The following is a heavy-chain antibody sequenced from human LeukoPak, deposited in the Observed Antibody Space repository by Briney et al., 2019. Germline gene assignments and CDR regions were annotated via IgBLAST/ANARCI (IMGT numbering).Heavy chain of an antibody. Sequence: SVKVSCKASGGTFSSYAISWVRQAPGQGLEWMGGIIPIFGTANYAQKFQGRVTITADESTSTAYMELSSLRSDDTAVYYCARVGGLSNWFDPWGQGTLVTVSS. CDR1: GGTFSSYA. V-gene: IGHV1-69*01. J-gene: IGHJ5*02. CDR2: IIPIFGTA. CDR3: ARVGGLSNWFDP. D-gene: IGHD3-16*01.